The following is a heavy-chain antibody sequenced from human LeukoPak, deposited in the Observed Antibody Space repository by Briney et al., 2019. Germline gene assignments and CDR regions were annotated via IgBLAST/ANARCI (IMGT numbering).Heavy chain of an antibody. CDR2: IKQDGSEK. Sequence: PGGSLRLSCAASGCTFSSYWMSWVRQAPGKGLEWVANIKQDGSEKYYVDSVKGRFTISRENAKNSLYLQMNSLRAKDTAVYYCALGRGSYFPFDYWGQGTLVTVSS. J-gene: IGHJ4*02. CDR3: ALGRGSYFPFDY. D-gene: IGHD1-26*01. V-gene: IGHV3-7*01. CDR1: GCTFSSYW.